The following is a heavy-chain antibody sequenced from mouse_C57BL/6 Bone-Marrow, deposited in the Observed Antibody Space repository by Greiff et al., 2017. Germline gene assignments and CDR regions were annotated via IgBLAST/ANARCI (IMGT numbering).Heavy chain of an antibody. V-gene: IGHV3-6*01. D-gene: IGHD2-1*01. J-gene: IGHJ2*01. Sequence: VQLQQSGPGLVKPSQSLSLTCSVTGYSITSGYYWNWIRQFPGNKLEWMGYISYDGSNNYNPSLKNRISITRDTSKNQFFLKLNSVTTEDTATYYCAKDGGEDLLYDYWGQGTTLTVSS. CDR3: AKDGGEDLLYDY. CDR2: ISYDGSN. CDR1: GYSITSGYY.